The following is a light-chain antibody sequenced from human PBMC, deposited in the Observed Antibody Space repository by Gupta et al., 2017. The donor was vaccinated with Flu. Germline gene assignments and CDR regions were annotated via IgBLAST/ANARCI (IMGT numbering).Light chain of an antibody. CDR3: QQYDNWPRT. J-gene: IGKJ1*01. V-gene: IGKV3-15*01. CDR2: GAS. Sequence: DIVMTQSQATLSVSPGESATLSCRASASVRNNLAWYQQKPGQAPRLLIYGASTRATNIPARFSGSESGTEFTLTINGLQSEDFGVYYCQQYDNWPRTFGQGTQVELK. CDR1: ASVRNN.